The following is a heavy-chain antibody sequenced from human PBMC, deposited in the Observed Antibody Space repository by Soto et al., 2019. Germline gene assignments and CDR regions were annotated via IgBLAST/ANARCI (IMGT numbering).Heavy chain of an antibody. CDR1: GGSFSGYY. J-gene: IGHJ6*02. V-gene: IGHV4-34*01. Sequence: QVQLQQWGAGLLKPSETLSLTCAVYGGSFSGYYWSWIRQPPGKGLEWIGEINHSGSTNYNPSLTSRVTISVDTSKHQFSLKLTSVTAADTAVYYCVRGRGGPVMDVWGQGTTVTVSS. CDR3: VRGRGGPVMDV. D-gene: IGHD3-16*01. CDR2: INHSGST.